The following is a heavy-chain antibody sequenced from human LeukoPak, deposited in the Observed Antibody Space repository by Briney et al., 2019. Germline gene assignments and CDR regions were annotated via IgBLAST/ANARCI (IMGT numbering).Heavy chain of an antibody. V-gene: IGHV3-23*01. CDR3: AKRQGDYSNNNWFDP. Sequence: QPGGSLRLSCAASGFTFSSYAMSWVRQAPGEGLEGGSAISGSGGSTYYADSVKGRFTISRDNSKNTLYLQMNSLRAEDTAVYYCAKRQGDYSNNNWFDPWGQGTLVTVSS. J-gene: IGHJ5*02. D-gene: IGHD4-11*01. CDR2: ISGSGGST. CDR1: GFTFSSYA.